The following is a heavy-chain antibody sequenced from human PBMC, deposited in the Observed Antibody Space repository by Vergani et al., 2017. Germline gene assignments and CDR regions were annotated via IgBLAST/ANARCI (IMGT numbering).Heavy chain of an antibody. D-gene: IGHD3-22*01. Sequence: QLQLQESGPGLVKPSETLSLTCTVSGGSISSSSYYWGWIRQPPGKGLEWIGSIYYSGSTYYNPSLKSRVPISVDTSKNQFSLKLSSVTVADTAVYYCAGDVRAYCYDSSGYYPYFDYWGQGTLVTVSS. J-gene: IGHJ4*02. V-gene: IGHV4-39*02. CDR2: IYYSGST. CDR3: AGDVRAYCYDSSGYYPYFDY. CDR1: GGSISSSSYY.